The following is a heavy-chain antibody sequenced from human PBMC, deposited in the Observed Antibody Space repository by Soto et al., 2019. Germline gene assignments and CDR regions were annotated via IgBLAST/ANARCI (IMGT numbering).Heavy chain of an antibody. J-gene: IGHJ6*01. CDR2: IYTSGST. CDR1: GGSISSYY. D-gene: IGHD3-10*01. V-gene: IGHV4-4*07. CDR3: ASXLVYYGSGSDYYYGMDV. Sequence: SETLSLTCTVSGGSISSYYWSWIRQPAGKGLEWIGRIYTSGSTNYNPSLKSRVTMSVDTSKNQFSLKLSSVTAADTAVYYCASXLVYYGSGSDYYYGMDVWGQGTTVTVSS.